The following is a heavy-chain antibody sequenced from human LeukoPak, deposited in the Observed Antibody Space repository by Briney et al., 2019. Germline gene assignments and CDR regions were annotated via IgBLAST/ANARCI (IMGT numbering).Heavy chain of an antibody. V-gene: IGHV3-30*03. CDR3: AREGYYYGSGRPMPFDP. J-gene: IGHJ5*02. Sequence: GGSLRLSCAASAFTFSNYGMHWVRQAPGKGLEWVAVISYDGSDKYYADSVKGRFTISRDNAKNTLYLQMNTLRAEDTAAYYCAREGYYYGSGRPMPFDPWGQGTLVTVSS. CDR2: ISYDGSDK. CDR1: AFTFSNYG. D-gene: IGHD3-10*01.